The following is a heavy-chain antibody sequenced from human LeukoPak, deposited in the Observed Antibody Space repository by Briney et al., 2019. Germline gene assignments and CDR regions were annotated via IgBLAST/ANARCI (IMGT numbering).Heavy chain of an antibody. V-gene: IGHV3-48*01. D-gene: IGHD5-18*01. CDR3: ARVSARGYDY. J-gene: IGHJ4*02. CDR1: GFMFDTYI. CDR2: INSINAV. Sequence: GSLRLSCAASGFMFDTYIMTWVRQAPGKGPEWISYINSINAVYYTDSVQGRFNISRDNAKNSLYLQMNSLRVEDTAMYYCARVSARGYDYWGRGTLVTVSS.